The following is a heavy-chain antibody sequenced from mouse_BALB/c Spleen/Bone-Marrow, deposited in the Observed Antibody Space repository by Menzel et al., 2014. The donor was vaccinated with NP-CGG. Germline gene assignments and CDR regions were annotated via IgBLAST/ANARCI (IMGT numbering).Heavy chain of an antibody. Sequence: EVKLMESGGGLVQPGDSLRLSCATSGFTFSDFYMDWVRQPPGKSLEWIAASRNKAKYYTTEYSASVKGRCIVSRDTSQSVLYLQMNALRAEDTAIYYCARDVGYGNYFVYWGQGTLVTVSA. V-gene: IGHV7-1*02. CDR1: GFTFSDFY. CDR3: ARDVGYGNYFVY. J-gene: IGHJ3*01. CDR2: SRNKAKYYTT. D-gene: IGHD2-10*02.